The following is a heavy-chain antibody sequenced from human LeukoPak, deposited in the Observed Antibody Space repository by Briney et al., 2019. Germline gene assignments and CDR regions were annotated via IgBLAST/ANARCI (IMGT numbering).Heavy chain of an antibody. D-gene: IGHD1-7*01. CDR2: ISGSGGST. J-gene: IGHJ1*01. CDR3: AAGTAAAEYFQH. Sequence: GWSLRLSCAASGFSFSSYAMSWVRQAPGKGLEWVSAISGSGGSTYYADSVKGRFTISRDNSKNTLYLQMNSLRAEDTAVYYCAAGTAAAEYFQHWGQGTLVTVSS. V-gene: IGHV3-23*01. CDR1: GFSFSSYA.